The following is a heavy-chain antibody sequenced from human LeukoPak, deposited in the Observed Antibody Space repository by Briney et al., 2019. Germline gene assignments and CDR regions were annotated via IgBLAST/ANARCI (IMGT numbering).Heavy chain of an antibody. J-gene: IGHJ4*02. V-gene: IGHV4-59*01. CDR1: GGSISNYY. Sequence: SETLSLTCTVSGGSISNYYWSWIRQPPGKGLEWIGYIYYSGSTNYNPSLKSRVTISVDTSKSQFSLKLSSVTAADTAVYYCAREGTDYDYYLDFWGQGTLVTVSS. CDR3: AREGTDYDYYLDF. CDR2: IYYSGST. D-gene: IGHD4-17*01.